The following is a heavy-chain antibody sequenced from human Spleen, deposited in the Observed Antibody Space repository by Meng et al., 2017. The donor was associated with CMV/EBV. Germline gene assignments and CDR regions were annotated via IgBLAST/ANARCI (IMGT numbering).Heavy chain of an antibody. CDR2: IIPILGIA. Sequence: SVKVSCKASGGTFSSYAISWVRQAPGQGLEWMGGIIPILGIANYAQKFQGRVTITADKSTSTAYMELSSLRSEDTAVYYCARRSSSSTPYYYYYGMDVWGQGTTVTVSS. V-gene: IGHV1-69*10. J-gene: IGHJ6*02. CDR3: ARRSSSSTPYYYYYGMDV. D-gene: IGHD6-6*01. CDR1: GGTFSSYA.